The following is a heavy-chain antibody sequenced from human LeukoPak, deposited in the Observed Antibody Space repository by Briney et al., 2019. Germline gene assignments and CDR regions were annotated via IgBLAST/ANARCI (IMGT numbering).Heavy chain of an antibody. Sequence: PSETLSLTCTVSGGSISSGGYYWSWIRQHPGKGLEWIGYIYYSGSTYYNPSLKSRVTMSVDTSKNQFSLKLTSVTAADTAVYYCARTISQLLSSWFDPWGQGTLVTVSS. CDR2: IYYSGST. D-gene: IGHD2-2*01. J-gene: IGHJ5*02. CDR1: GGSISSGGYY. CDR3: ARTISQLLSSWFDP. V-gene: IGHV4-31*03.